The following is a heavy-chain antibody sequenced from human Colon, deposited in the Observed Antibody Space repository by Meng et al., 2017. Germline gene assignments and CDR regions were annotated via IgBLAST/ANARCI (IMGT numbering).Heavy chain of an antibody. CDR2: IYYTGST. CDR3: ARGPLDY. J-gene: IGHJ4*02. CDR1: GGSVSSGSYC. Sequence: QLPLTESGPGLVRPSETQSLTCPFAGGSVSSGSYCWSWIRQPPGKGLEWIGYIYYTGSTNYNPSLKSRVTISVDTSKNQFSLKLSSVTAADTAVYYCARGPLDYWGQGTLVTVSS. V-gene: IGHV4-61*01.